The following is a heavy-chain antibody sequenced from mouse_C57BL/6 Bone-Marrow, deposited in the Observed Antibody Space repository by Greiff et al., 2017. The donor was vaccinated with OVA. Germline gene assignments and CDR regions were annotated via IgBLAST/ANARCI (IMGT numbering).Heavy chain of an antibody. Sequence: VQLQQSVAELVRPGASVKLSCTASGFNIKNTYMHWVKQRPEQGLEWIGKIDPANGNTKYAPKFQGKATITADTSSNTAYLQLSSLTSEDTAIDYCARRGTTVVDWFAYWGQGTLVTVSA. CDR3: ARRGTTVVDWFAY. CDR1: GFNIKNTY. CDR2: IDPANGNT. J-gene: IGHJ3*01. D-gene: IGHD1-1*01. V-gene: IGHV14-3*01.